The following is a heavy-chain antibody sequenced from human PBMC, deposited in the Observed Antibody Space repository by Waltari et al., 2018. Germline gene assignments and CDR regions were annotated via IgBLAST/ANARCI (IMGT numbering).Heavy chain of an antibody. CDR2: IIPIFGTA. D-gene: IGHD3-3*01. V-gene: IGHV1-69*14. J-gene: IGHJ5*02. CDR1: GGTFSSYA. Sequence: QVQLVQSGAEVKKPGSSVKVSCKASGGTFSSYAISWVRQAPGQGLEWMGGIIPIFGTANYAQKFQGRVTITADKSTSTAYMELSSLRSEDTAVYYCARDQSGVVIIPVWFDPWGQGTLVTVSS. CDR3: ARDQSGVVIIPVWFDP.